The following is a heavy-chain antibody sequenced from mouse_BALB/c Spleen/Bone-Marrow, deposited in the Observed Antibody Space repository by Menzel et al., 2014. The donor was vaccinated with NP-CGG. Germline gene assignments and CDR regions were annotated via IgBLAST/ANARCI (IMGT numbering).Heavy chain of an antibody. CDR1: GFNIKDTY. D-gene: IGHD2-4*01. CDR3: ALYYDDDVGY. V-gene: IGHV14-3*02. J-gene: IGHJ2*01. Sequence: EVQLQQSGAELVKPGASVKLSCTASGFNIKDTYMHWVKQRPEQGLEWIGRIDPANGNTKYDPKFQGKATITADTSSNTAYLQRSSLTSEDTAVYYWALYYDDDVGYWGQGTTLTVSS. CDR2: IDPANGNT.